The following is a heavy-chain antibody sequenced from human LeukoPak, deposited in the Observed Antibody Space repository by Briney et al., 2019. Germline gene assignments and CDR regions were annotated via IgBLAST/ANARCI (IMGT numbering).Heavy chain of an antibody. V-gene: IGHV3-64*01. Sequence: GGSLRLSCAASGFTISSYAMHWVRQAPGKGLEYVSAISSNGGSTYYANSVKGRFTISRDNSKNTLYLQMNSLRAEDTAVYYCARGPSGYHNTGGQGTLVTVSS. CDR1: GFTISSYA. CDR2: ISSNGGST. J-gene: IGHJ4*02. D-gene: IGHD5-12*01. CDR3: ARGPSGYHNT.